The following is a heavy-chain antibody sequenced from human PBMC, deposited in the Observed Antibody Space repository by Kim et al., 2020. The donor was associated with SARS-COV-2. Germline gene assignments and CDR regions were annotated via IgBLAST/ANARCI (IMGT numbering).Heavy chain of an antibody. V-gene: IGHV3-7*01. CDR3: ARYDFWSGYNYYYYGMDV. Sequence: GGSLRLSCAASGFTFSSYWMSWVRQAPGKGLEWVANIKQDGSEKYYVDSVKGRFTISRDNAKNSLYLQMNSLRAEDTAVYYCARYDFWSGYNYYYYGMDVWGQGTTVTVSS. CDR2: IKQDGSEK. J-gene: IGHJ6*02. CDR1: GFTFSSYW. D-gene: IGHD3-3*01.